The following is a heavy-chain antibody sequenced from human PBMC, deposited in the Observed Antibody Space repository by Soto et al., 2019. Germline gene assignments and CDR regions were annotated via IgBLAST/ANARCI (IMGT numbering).Heavy chain of an antibody. Sequence: QVQLQESGPGLVKPSETLSLTCIVSGDSISSYYWSWIRQPPGKGLEWIGYIYYSGTTNYNPSLKSRVTISLDRSKNQFSLKLSSVTAADTAVYYCAREMTGYYGGYYYYMDVWGKGTTVTVSS. J-gene: IGHJ6*03. V-gene: IGHV4-59*12. CDR3: AREMTGYYGGYYYYMDV. D-gene: IGHD3-9*01. CDR1: GDSISSYY. CDR2: IYYSGTT.